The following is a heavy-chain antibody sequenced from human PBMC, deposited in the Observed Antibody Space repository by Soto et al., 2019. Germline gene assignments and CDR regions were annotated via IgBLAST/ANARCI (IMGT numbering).Heavy chain of an antibody. D-gene: IGHD2-21*02. CDR2: IMKSGDSA. CDR1: GFTFSNYA. J-gene: IGHJ4*02. CDR3: ARESGGDWGYFDF. Sequence: LESGGALVQPGGSLRLSCAASGFTFSNYAMTWVRQTPGKGLERFATIMKSGDSAHYADSVGGRFTVSRDNSINVLYLQMNALRAEDTARYFCARESGGDWGYFDFWGQGSQVTVSS. V-gene: IGHV3-23*01.